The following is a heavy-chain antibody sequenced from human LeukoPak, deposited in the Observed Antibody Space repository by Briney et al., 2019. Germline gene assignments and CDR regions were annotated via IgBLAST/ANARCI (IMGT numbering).Heavy chain of an antibody. D-gene: IGHD3-22*01. J-gene: IGHJ3*02. Sequence: SETLSLTCTVSGGSINSGSYSWTWIRQPAGKELEWIGRIHISGSTDYTPSLKSRVTISVDTSKNQFSLKLSSVTAADTAVYYCARADRSGYFGNVVAFDIWGQGTMVTVSS. CDR1: GGSINSGSYS. CDR2: IHISGST. CDR3: ARADRSGYFGNVVAFDI. V-gene: IGHV4-61*02.